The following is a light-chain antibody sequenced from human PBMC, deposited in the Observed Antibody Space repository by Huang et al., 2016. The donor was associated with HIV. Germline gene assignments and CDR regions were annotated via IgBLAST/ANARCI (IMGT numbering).Light chain of an antibody. CDR1: QNVITY. CDR2: DAS. CDR3: QQRSNWPLVT. Sequence: EIVLTQSPATLSLSPGERATLSCRASQNVITYLVWYQQKPGQAPRLLIYDASTRATGVPARFRGSGAGTEFTLTISSLEPEDVAVYYCQQRSNWPLVTFGGGTKLEIK. J-gene: IGKJ4*01. V-gene: IGKV3-11*01.